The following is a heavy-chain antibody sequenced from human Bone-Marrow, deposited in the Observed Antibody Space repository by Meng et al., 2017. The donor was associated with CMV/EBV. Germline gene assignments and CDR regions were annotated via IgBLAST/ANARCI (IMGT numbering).Heavy chain of an antibody. D-gene: IGHD1-26*01. CDR2: INPNSGDT. CDR1: GYTFTGYY. V-gene: IGHV1-2*02. Sequence: ASVKVSCKAYGYTFTGYYIHWVRQAPGQGLEWMGYINPNSGDTKYAQKFQGRISVTRDASISTGYMELNRRRSDDTAVYSCARSGMVGATYQYYHGMDVWGQGTTVTVSS. CDR3: ARSGMVGATYQYYHGMDV. J-gene: IGHJ6*02.